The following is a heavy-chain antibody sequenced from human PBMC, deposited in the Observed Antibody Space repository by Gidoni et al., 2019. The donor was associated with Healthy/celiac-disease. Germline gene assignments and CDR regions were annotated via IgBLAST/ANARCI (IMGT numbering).Heavy chain of an antibody. CDR2: IWYDGSKK. V-gene: IGHV3-33*01. CDR3: ARYGSGVTDGMDV. J-gene: IGHJ6*02. Sequence: QVQLVESGAGVVQPGRSLRLSCAASGFTFSSYGMYWVRQAPGKGLEWVAIIWYDGSKKYYADSVKGRFAISRDNSKNTLYLQMNSLRAEDTAVYYCARYGSGVTDGMDVWGQGTTVTVSS. D-gene: IGHD3-10*01. CDR1: GFTFSSYG.